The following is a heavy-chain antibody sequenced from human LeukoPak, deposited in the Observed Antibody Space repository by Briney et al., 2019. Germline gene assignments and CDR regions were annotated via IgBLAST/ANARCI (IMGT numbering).Heavy chain of an antibody. J-gene: IGHJ4*02. CDR1: GGSFSGYY. CDR2: INHSGST. Sequence: SETLSLTCAVYGGSFSGYYWSWIRQPPGKGLEWIGEINHSGSTNYNPSLKSRVTISVDTSKNQFSLKLSSVTAADTAVYYCARWGYDVDYWGQGTLVTVSS. CDR3: ARWGYDVDY. D-gene: IGHD5-12*01. V-gene: IGHV4-34*01.